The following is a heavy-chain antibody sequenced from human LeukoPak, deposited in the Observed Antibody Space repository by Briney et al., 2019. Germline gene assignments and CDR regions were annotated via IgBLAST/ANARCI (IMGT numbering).Heavy chain of an antibody. J-gene: IGHJ6*04. D-gene: IGHD6-19*01. Sequence: GGSLRLSCAASAFTLSSYTMNWVRQAPGEGLEWLSSISSSGRYIYYADSVKGRFTISRDNAKNSLYLQMNSLRAEDTAVYYCARVSQAGWDVWGKGTTVTVSS. V-gene: IGHV3-21*01. CDR2: ISSSGRYI. CDR3: ARVSQAGWDV. CDR1: AFTLSSYT.